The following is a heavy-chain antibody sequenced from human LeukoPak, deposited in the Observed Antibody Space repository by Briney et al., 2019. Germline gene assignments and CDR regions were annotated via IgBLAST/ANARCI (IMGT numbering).Heavy chain of an antibody. Sequence: SETLSLTCAVYGGSFSGYYWSWIRQPPGKGLEWIGEINHSGSTNYNPSLKSRVTISVDTSKNQFSLKLSSVTAADTAVYYCARGKEVDYDFWSGYYKAGEAFDYWGQGTLVTVSS. CDR2: INHSGST. CDR1: GGSFSGYY. V-gene: IGHV4-34*01. J-gene: IGHJ4*02. CDR3: ARGKEVDYDFWSGYYKAGEAFDY. D-gene: IGHD3-3*01.